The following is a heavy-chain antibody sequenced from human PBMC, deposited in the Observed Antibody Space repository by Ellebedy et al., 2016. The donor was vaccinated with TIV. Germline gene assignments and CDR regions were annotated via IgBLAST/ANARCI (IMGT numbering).Heavy chain of an antibody. Sequence: GGSLRLSCAASGFTVSSYYMSWVRQAPGKGLEWVSVIYGGGSTSYADSVTGRFTISRDNSKNTLYRQMNSLRAEDTAVYYCASSTTTPGAFDYWGQGTLVTVSS. CDR2: IYGGGST. CDR1: GFTVSSYY. CDR3: ASSTTTPGAFDY. V-gene: IGHV3-53*01. D-gene: IGHD1-1*01. J-gene: IGHJ4*02.